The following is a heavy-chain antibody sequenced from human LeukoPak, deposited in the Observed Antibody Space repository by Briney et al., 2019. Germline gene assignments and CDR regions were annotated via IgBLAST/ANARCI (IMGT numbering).Heavy chain of an antibody. Sequence: SETLSLTCTVSGGSISTSSYYWGWIRQPPGKRLEWIGSIYYSGSTYYNPSLKRRVTIYIDTSKNQFSLKLSSVTAADTAVFYCARHSRPSYYYDISASIGDQWGQGTLVTVSS. V-gene: IGHV4-39*01. CDR3: ARHSRPSYYYDISASIGDQ. J-gene: IGHJ5*02. CDR1: GGSISTSSYY. D-gene: IGHD3-22*01. CDR2: IYYSGST.